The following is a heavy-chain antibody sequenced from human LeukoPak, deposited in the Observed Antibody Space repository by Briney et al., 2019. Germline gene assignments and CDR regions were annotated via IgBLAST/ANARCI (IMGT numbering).Heavy chain of an antibody. CDR2: IWYDGSNK. V-gene: IGHV3-33*01. J-gene: IGHJ5*02. Sequence: GGSLRLSCAASGSTFSSYGMHWVRQAPGKGLEWVAVIWYDGSNKYYADSVKGRFTISRDNSKNTLYLQMNSLRAEDTAVYYCARGPHCSSTSCPVWFDPWGQGTLVTVSS. CDR3: ARGPHCSSTSCPVWFDP. D-gene: IGHD2-2*01. CDR1: GSTFSSYG.